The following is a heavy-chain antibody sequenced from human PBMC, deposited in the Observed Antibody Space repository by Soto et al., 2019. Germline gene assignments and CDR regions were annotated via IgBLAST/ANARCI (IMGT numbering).Heavy chain of an antibody. CDR3: ARYVDYFDY. D-gene: IGHD2-21*01. J-gene: IGHJ4*03. CDR1: GGSISSYY. CDR2: IYYSGST. Sequence: PSETLSLTCTVSGGSISSYYWSWIRQPPGKGLEWIGYIYYSGSTNYNPSLKSRVTIPVDTSKNQFSLKLSSVTAADTAVYYCARYVDYFDYWGQGTTVTVSS. V-gene: IGHV4-59*01.